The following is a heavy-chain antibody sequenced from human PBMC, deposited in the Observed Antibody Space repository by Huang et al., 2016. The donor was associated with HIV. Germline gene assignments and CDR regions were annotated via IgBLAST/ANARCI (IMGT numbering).Heavy chain of an antibody. Sequence: QVHLVQSGAEVKKPGASVKVSCKASGYTFTNYDINVVRQAPGRGLGWMGCRNPNTGNTSFAQSFQGRVTMTRKTSITTAYMELTSLTSEDTAVYYCARSAYGDLDYWGLGTLVIVSS. V-gene: IGHV1-8*02. J-gene: IGHJ4*02. CDR2: RNPNTGNT. D-gene: IGHD4-17*01. CDR1: GYTFTNYD. CDR3: ARSAYGDLDY.